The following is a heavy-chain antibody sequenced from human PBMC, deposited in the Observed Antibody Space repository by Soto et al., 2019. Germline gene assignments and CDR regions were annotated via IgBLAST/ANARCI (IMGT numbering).Heavy chain of an antibody. J-gene: IGHJ5*02. D-gene: IGHD1-26*01. V-gene: IGHV1-69*06. CDR2: IIPIFGTA. CDR1: GGTFSSYA. CDR3: ARGLGASTRSNWFDP. Sequence: SVKASCKASGGTFSSYAISWVRQAPGRGLEWMGGIIPIFGTANYAQKFQGRVTITADKSTSTAYMELSSLRSEDTAVYYCARGLGASTRSNWFDPWGQGTLVTVSA.